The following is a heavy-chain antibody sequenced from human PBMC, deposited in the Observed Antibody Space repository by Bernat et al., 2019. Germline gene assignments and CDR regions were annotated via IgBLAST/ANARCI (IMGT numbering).Heavy chain of an antibody. CDR3: VRDSNAASYGDY. CDR1: GFTFSSYE. V-gene: IGHV3-48*03. CDR2: ISSSGSTI. J-gene: IGHJ4*02. D-gene: IGHD3-10*01. Sequence: VQLVESGGGLVQPGGSLRLSCAASGFTFSSYEMNWVRQAPGKGLEWVSYISSSGSTIYYADSVKGRFTISRDNVKNSLYLQMNSLRAEDTAVYYCVRDSNAASYGDYWGQGTLVTVSS.